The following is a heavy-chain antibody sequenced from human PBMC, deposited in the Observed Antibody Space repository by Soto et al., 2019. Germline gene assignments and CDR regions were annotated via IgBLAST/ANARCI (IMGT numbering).Heavy chain of an antibody. Sequence: EVQLVESGGGLVKPGGSLRLSCAASGFTFSSYSMNWVRQAPGKGLEWVSSISSSSSYIYYADSVKGRFTISRDNAKNSLYLQMNGLRAEDTAVYYCAIEEHDLGFDPWGQGTLVTGSS. CDR3: AIEEHDLGFDP. CDR1: GFTFSSYS. J-gene: IGHJ5*02. CDR2: ISSSSSYI. V-gene: IGHV3-21*01. D-gene: IGHD3-3*01.